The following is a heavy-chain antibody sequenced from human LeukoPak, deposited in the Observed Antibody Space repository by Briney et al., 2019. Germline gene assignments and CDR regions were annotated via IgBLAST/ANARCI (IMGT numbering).Heavy chain of an antibody. D-gene: IGHD5-18*01. Sequence: GGSLRLSCAASGFTFSSYWMHWVRHTPGKGLVWVSRIKGDGSSTSYADSVKGRFTISRDNAKNTLYLQMNGLRAEDTAVYYCARDGYSFGHDFDYWGQGTLVTVSS. CDR2: IKGDGSST. J-gene: IGHJ4*02. CDR1: GFTFSSYW. CDR3: ARDGYSFGHDFDY. V-gene: IGHV3-74*01.